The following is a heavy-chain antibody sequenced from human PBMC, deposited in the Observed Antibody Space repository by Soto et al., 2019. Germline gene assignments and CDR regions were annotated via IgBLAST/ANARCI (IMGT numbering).Heavy chain of an antibody. CDR1: GADINTYS. CDR3: ARDREAGYNFYYGMDV. J-gene: IGHJ6*02. CDR2: IYTSASI. V-gene: IGHV4-4*07. Sequence: SETLSLTCSVSGADINTYSWTWIRQPAGRGLEWIGRIYTSASINYNPSLRGRVTLSVDTSTNQVSLKLASVTAADTAVYYCARDREAGYNFYYGMDVWGQGTTVTVSS. D-gene: IGHD6-19*01.